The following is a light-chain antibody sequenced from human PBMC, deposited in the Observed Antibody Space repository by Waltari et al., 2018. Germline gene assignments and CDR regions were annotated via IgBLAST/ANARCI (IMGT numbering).Light chain of an antibody. CDR1: RLGRLY. CDR3: QAWDRSTVI. Sequence: SYELTQPPSVSVSPRQTVSIPCFGDRLGRLYATWYQQKPGRSPVLVLFEDSKRPSGVPGRFSGSNSGNTATLTISGAQSMDEADYYCQAWDRSTVIFGGGTKLTVL. CDR2: EDS. J-gene: IGLJ2*01. V-gene: IGLV3-1*01.